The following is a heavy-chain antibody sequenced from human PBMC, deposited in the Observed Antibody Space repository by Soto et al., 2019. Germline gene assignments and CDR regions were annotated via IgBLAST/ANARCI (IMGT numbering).Heavy chain of an antibody. CDR1: GGSLSSSSYY. CDR3: ARRNNMIVVVILDAFDI. D-gene: IGHD3-22*01. Sequence: XTLSLPCTVSGGSLSSSSYYWGWIRQPPGKGLEWIGSIYYSGSTYYNPSLKSRVTISVDTSKNQFSLKLSSVTAADKAVYYCARRNNMIVVVILDAFDIWGQGTMVTVS. J-gene: IGHJ3*02. V-gene: IGHV4-39*01. CDR2: IYYSGST.